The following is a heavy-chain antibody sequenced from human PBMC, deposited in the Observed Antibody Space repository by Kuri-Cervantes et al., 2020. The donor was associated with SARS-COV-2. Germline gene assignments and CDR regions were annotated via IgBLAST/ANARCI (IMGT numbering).Heavy chain of an antibody. D-gene: IGHD3-3*01. CDR2: INNDGSST. CDR1: GFTFSSYW. V-gene: IGHV3-74*01. J-gene: IGHJ5*02. Sequence: SCAASGFTFSSYWMHWVRQAPGMGLVWVSRINNDGSSTSYADFVKGRVTISRDNAKNTAYLQIHSLRADDTAVYYCARHDSLKSWGQGTLVTVSS. CDR3: ARHDSLKS.